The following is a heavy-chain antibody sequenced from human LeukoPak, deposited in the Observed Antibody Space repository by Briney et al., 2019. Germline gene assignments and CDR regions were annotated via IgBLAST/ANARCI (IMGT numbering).Heavy chain of an antibody. CDR3: AKSQYSFGAGSTRPLFDY. V-gene: IGHV3-30*18. Sequence: GGSLRLSCAASGFTFSGYGMHWVRQAPGKGLEWVAVISYDGSNKYYADSVKGRFTISRDNSKNTLYLQMNSLRAEDTAVYYCAKSQYSFGAGSTRPLFDYWGQGTLVTVSS. CDR1: GFTFSGYG. D-gene: IGHD3-10*01. J-gene: IGHJ4*02. CDR2: ISYDGSNK.